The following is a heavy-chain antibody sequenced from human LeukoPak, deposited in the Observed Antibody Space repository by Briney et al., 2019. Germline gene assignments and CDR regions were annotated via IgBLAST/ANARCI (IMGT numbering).Heavy chain of an antibody. Sequence: GGSLRLSCAASGFTFSSYGMHWVRQAPGKGLEWVAVISYDGSNKYYADSVKGRFTISRDNSKNTLYLHMNGLRAEGTALYYCAKDSAIVPAAPYGMDVWGQGTTVTVSS. CDR1: GFTFSSYG. D-gene: IGHD2-2*01. J-gene: IGHJ6*02. CDR2: ISYDGSNK. CDR3: AKDSAIVPAAPYGMDV. V-gene: IGHV3-30*18.